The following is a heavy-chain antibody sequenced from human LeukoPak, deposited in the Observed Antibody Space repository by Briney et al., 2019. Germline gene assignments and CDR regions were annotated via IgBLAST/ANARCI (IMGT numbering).Heavy chain of an antibody. V-gene: IGHV3-23*01. Sequence: GGSLRLSCAASGFAFTNYAMTWVRQAPGKGLAWVSSITGSCTITYYADSVEGRFTISRDNSKKRLYLHMNRLRAEDTAIYYCAQDTPLIEEAIGWGRNVFDIWGQGTMVAVSS. CDR2: ITGSCTIT. CDR1: GFAFTNYA. D-gene: IGHD3-16*01. CDR3: AQDTPLIEEAIGWGRNVFDI. J-gene: IGHJ3*02.